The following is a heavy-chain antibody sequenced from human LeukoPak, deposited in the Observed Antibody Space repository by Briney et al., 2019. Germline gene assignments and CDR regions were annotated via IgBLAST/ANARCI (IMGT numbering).Heavy chain of an antibody. CDR1: GFTFSSYA. D-gene: IGHD3-22*01. Sequence: PGRSLRLSCAASGFTFSSYAMHWVRQAPGKGLEWVAVISYDGSNKYYADSVKGRFTISRDNSKNTLYLQMNSLRAEDTAVYYCARADSSGYYDLFDYWGQGTLVTVSP. J-gene: IGHJ4*02. CDR3: ARADSSGYYDLFDY. V-gene: IGHV3-30-3*01. CDR2: ISYDGSNK.